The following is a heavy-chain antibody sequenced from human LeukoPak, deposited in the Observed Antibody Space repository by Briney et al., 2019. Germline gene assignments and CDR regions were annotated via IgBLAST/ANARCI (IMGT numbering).Heavy chain of an antibody. J-gene: IGHJ4*02. CDR3: ARVAAQLGLYYFDY. V-gene: IGHV3-74*01. CDR1: GFTFSSYW. CDR2: INSDGSST. Sequence: PGGSLRLSCAAAGFTFSSYWMHWVRQAPGKGLVWVSRINSDGSSTSYADSVKGRFTISRDNAKNTLYLQMNSLRAEDTAVYYCARVAAQLGLYYFDYWGQGTLVTVSS. D-gene: IGHD6-13*01.